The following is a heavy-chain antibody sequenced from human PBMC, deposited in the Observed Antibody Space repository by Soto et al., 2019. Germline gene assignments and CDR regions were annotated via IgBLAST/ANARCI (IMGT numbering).Heavy chain of an antibody. CDR2: ISAYNGNT. Sequence: ASVKVSCKASGYTFTSYGISWVRQAPGQGLEWMGWISAYNGNTNYAQKLQGRVTMTTDTSTSTAYMELRSLRSDDTAVYYCARVGYSSSWFTNYYYYGMDVWGQGTTVTVSS. CDR1: GYTFTSYG. V-gene: IGHV1-18*01. J-gene: IGHJ6*02. CDR3: ARVGYSSSWFTNYYYYGMDV. D-gene: IGHD6-13*01.